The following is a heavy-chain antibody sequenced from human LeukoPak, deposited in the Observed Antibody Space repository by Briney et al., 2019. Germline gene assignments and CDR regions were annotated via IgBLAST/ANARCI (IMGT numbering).Heavy chain of an antibody. Sequence: SETLSLTCALYDESFSGYLSDSYWSWVRRPPGKGLEWIGEIDRHGNTNYSPSLKSRVTISIQTSKSQFSLNLNSVTDADTAVYYCARRGGGNYPYYFDYWGRGTPVTVSS. D-gene: IGHD3-16*01. CDR3: ARRGGGNYPYYFDY. CDR1: DESFSGYLSDSY. CDR2: IDRHGNT. V-gene: IGHV4-34*01. J-gene: IGHJ4*02.